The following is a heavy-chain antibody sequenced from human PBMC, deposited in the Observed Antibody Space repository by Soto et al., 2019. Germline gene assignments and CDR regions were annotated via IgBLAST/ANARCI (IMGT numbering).Heavy chain of an antibody. CDR3: ARSDRSANYYHYYPLDV. J-gene: IGHJ6*02. Sequence: QGHLVQSGAEVKKPGASVKVSCKASGHSFSTYAIHWVRQAPGQRLEWMGWINVGNGYTKYSQKFQGTVTITRDTSATTAYMEVSSLRSGDTAVYYCARSDRSANYYHYYPLDVWGQGTTVTVSS. CDR2: INVGNGYT. V-gene: IGHV1-3*01. CDR1: GHSFSTYA.